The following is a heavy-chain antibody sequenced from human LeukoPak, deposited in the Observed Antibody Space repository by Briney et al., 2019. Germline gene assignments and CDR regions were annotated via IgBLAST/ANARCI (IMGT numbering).Heavy chain of an antibody. V-gene: IGHV3-48*03. CDR3: GADRRGGAHEFDY. CDR2: ISGGGSLT. D-gene: IGHD1-14*01. J-gene: IGHJ4*02. CDR1: GFTFNTYD. Sequence: GGSLRLSCAASGFTFNTYDMIWVRQAPGKGLEWLSYISGGGSLTYYADSVKGRFTISRDKTKNSLYLQMNSLRVEDTAVYYCGADRRGGAHEFDYWGEGTLVTVSS.